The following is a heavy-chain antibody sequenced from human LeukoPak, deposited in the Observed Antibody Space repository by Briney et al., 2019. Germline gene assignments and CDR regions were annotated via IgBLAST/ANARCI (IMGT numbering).Heavy chain of an antibody. Sequence: GGSLRLSCAASGFTFSNYAMSWVRQAPGKGLEWVSVIYSGGSTYYADSVKGRFTISRDNSKNTLYLQMNSLRAEDTAVYYCASGSSSWYGYWGQGTLVTVSS. CDR2: IYSGGST. D-gene: IGHD6-13*01. CDR3: ASGSSSWYGY. J-gene: IGHJ4*02. CDR1: GFTFSNYA. V-gene: IGHV3-53*01.